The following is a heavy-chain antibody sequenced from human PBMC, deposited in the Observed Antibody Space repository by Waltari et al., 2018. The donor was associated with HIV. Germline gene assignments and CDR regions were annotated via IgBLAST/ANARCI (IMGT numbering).Heavy chain of an antibody. Sequence: EVHLVESGGGLVQPGGSLRLACSASGFTLRSHRMQWVRQAPGTGLVWVSGINGDGSTIRYADSVKGRFTISRDNAKNTLYLQMNSLRAEDTALYYCARGQYYSMDVWGQGTTVTVSS. CDR2: INGDGSTI. V-gene: IGHV3-74*01. D-gene: IGHD3-10*01. CDR1: GFTLRSHR. CDR3: ARGQYYSMDV. J-gene: IGHJ6*02.